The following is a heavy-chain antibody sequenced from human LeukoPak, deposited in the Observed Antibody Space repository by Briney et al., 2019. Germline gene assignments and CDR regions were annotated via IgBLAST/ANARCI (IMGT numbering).Heavy chain of an antibody. CDR2: IKQDGSEK. Sequence: PGGSLRLSCAASGFTFSNYWMTWVRQAPGIGLEWVANIKQDGSEKYYVDSVRGRLTISRDNAKSSLYLQINSLRAEDTAVYYCARDLGGGLWPNAFDIWGQGTMVTVSS. CDR1: GFTFSNYW. CDR3: ARDLGGGLWPNAFDI. J-gene: IGHJ3*02. V-gene: IGHV3-7*05. D-gene: IGHD3-16*01.